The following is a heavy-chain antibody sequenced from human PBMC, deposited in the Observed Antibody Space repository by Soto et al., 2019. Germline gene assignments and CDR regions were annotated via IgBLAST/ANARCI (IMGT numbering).Heavy chain of an antibody. CDR2: ISGSGGST. V-gene: IGHV3-23*01. CDR1: GFTFSSYA. D-gene: IGHD1-26*01. J-gene: IGHJ4*02. CDR3: AKEGGESWELRGSTTFDY. Sequence: EVQLLESGGGLVQPGGSLRLSCAASGFTFSSYAMSWVRQAPGKGLEWVAAISGSGGSTYYADSVKGRFTISRDNSKNTLYLQMNSLRAEDTAVYYCAKEGGESWELRGSTTFDYWCQGTLVTVSS.